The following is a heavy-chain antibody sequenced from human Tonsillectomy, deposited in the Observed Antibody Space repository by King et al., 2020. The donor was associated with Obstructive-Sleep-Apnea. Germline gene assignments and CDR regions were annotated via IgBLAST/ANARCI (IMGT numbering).Heavy chain of an antibody. V-gene: IGHV3-7*01. D-gene: IGHD6-19*01. CDR3: ASDILAVARGAY. J-gene: IGHJ4*02. CDR1: GFTFSSYW. Sequence: VQLVESGGGLVQPGGSLRLSCAASGFTFSSYWMSWVRQAPGKGPEWVANIKQDGSEKYYVDSVKGRFTISRDNAKNSLYLQMDSLRAEDTAVYICASDILAVARGAYWGQGTLVTVSS. CDR2: IKQDGSEK.